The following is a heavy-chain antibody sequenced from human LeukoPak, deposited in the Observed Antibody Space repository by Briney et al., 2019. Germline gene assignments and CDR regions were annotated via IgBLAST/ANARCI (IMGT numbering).Heavy chain of an antibody. CDR1: GYTLNELS. D-gene: IGHD3-3*01. Sequence: ASVKVFCKVSGYTLNELSMHWVRQDPGKGLEGMGGFDPEDGETIYAQKFQGRVTMTEDTSTDTAYMELSSLRSEDTAVYYCATTRFAYYYYGMDVWGKGTTVTVSS. CDR3: ATTRFAYYYYGMDV. CDR2: FDPEDGET. V-gene: IGHV1-24*01. J-gene: IGHJ6*04.